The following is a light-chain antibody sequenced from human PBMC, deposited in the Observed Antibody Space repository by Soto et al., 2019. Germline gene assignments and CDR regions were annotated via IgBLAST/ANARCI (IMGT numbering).Light chain of an antibody. CDR2: DAS. Sequence: EVVLTQSPATLSLSPGDRAPLSCRASQSVGSFLAWYQQKPGQAPRLLIYDASNRATGIPARFSGDGSGTDFTLTISSLESEDFAVYYCQQRSNWPLTFGGGTKVDIK. V-gene: IGKV3-11*01. CDR1: QSVGSF. CDR3: QQRSNWPLT. J-gene: IGKJ4*01.